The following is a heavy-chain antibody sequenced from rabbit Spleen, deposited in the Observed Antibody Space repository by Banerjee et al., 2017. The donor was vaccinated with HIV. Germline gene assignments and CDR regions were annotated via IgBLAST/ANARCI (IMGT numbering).Heavy chain of an antibody. J-gene: IGHJ6*01. V-gene: IGHV1S45*01. CDR1: GFSFNSGYD. CDR2: IYAGSSGGT. D-gene: IGHD8-1*01. CDR3: ARDAGTSFSTYGMDL. Sequence: QEQLVESGGGLVKPEGSLTLTCKASGFSFNSGYDVCWVRQAPGKGLEWIACIYAGSSGGTYSATWAKGRFSISKTSSTTVTLQMTTLTAADTATYFCARDAGTSFSTYGMDLWGPGTLVTVS.